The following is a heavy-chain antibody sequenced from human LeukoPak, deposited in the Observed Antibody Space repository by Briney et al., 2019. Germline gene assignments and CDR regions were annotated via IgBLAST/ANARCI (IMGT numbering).Heavy chain of an antibody. CDR3: ARDVDYYGMDV. Sequence: SEKLSLTCNVSGGSISSYYLSWVLQPPGMGLEWIGYIYYSGSTNYNPSLKSRITISVDTSKNQFSLKLSSVTAADTAVYYCARDVDYYGMDVWGQGTTVTVSS. CDR2: IYYSGST. V-gene: IGHV4-59*01. J-gene: IGHJ6*02. CDR1: GGSISSYY.